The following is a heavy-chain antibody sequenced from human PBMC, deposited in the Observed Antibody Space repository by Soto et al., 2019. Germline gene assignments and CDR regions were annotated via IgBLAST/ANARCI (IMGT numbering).Heavy chain of an antibody. CDR1: GGSINSYY. J-gene: IGHJ4*02. CDR2: IYSGGST. CDR3: ARGPGGFGDFSLDY. Sequence: QVQLQESGPGLVKPSETLSLTCTVSGGSINSYYWSWIRQPAGKGLEWIGRIYSGGSTNYNPSLKSRVTMSVDTSKNQFSLKVTSVAAADTAVYYCARGPGGFGDFSLDYWGQGPLVTVAP. V-gene: IGHV4-4*07. D-gene: IGHD3-10*01.